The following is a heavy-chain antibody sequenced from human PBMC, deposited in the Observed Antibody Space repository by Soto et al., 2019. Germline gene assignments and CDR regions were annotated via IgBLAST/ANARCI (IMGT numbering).Heavy chain of an antibody. D-gene: IGHD3-3*01. CDR1: GFTFSSYA. V-gene: IGHV3-23*01. CDR2: MSGNGCSA. CDR3: AKGPIFVVENIYEY. Sequence: EVQLLESGGGLVQPGGSLRLSCAASGFTFSSYAMSWVRQAPGKGLEWVSGMSGNGCSAYYADSGKGRFTISRDNSKKTLFLEMNSLTSEYTSIYYCAKGPIFVVENIYEYCGKGTLVTVSS. J-gene: IGHJ4*02.